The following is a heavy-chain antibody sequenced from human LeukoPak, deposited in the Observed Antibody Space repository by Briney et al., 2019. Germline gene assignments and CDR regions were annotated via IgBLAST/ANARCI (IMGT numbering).Heavy chain of an antibody. V-gene: IGHV4-39*01. D-gene: IGHD6-25*01. J-gene: IGHJ4*02. CDR1: GGSISSSSYY. CDR3: ARLRSGWAMGPFDY. Sequence: SETLSLTCTVSGGSISSSSYYWGWIRQTPGKGLEWIGSIYYSGSTYYNPSLKSRVTISVDTSKNQFSLKLSSVTAADTAVYYCARLRSGWAMGPFDYWGQGTLVTVSS. CDR2: IYYSGST.